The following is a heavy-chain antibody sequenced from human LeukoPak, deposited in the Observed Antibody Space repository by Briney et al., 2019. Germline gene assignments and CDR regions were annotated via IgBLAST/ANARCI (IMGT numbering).Heavy chain of an antibody. CDR1: GFTLSSYG. V-gene: IGHV3-33*01. CDR3: ARVPVYDILTGPYFDY. J-gene: IGHJ4*02. CDR2: IWHDGSNK. Sequence: GSLSLSCAASGFTLSSYGMHWVRQAPGKGLEWVAVIWHDGSNKYYADSVKGRFTISRDNSKNTLYLQMNSLRAEDTAVYYCARVPVYDILTGPYFDYWGQGTLVTVSS. D-gene: IGHD3-9*01.